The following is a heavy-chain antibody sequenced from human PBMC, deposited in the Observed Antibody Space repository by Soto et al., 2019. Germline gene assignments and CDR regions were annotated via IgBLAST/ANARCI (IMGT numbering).Heavy chain of an antibody. D-gene: IGHD2-15*01. CDR2: VNPSGGSA. CDR1: GYIFTAYS. CDR3: AREENCRGGTCYSEYFHH. V-gene: IGHV1-46*01. Sequence: ASVKVSCKTSGYIFTAYSMHWVRQAPGQGLKWMGVVNPSGGSAHYAQSFEGRVTLTRDTSTSTFYMELSSLRSEDTAVYYCAREENCRGGTCYSEYFHHWGQGALVSVS. J-gene: IGHJ1*01.